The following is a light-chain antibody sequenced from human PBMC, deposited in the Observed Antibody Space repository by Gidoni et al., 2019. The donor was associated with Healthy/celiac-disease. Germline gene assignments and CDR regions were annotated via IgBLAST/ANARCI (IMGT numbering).Light chain of an antibody. Sequence: YLLTQPPSVSVAPGKTARITCGENNIGSKSVHWYQQKPGQAPVLVIYYDSDRPSGIPERFSGSNSGNTATLTISRVEAGDEADYYCQVWDSSSAVVFGGGTKLTVL. CDR3: QVWDSSSAVV. CDR1: NIGSKS. CDR2: YDS. V-gene: IGLV3-21*04. J-gene: IGLJ2*01.